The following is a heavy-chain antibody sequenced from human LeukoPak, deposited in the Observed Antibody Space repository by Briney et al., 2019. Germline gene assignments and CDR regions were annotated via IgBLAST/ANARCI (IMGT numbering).Heavy chain of an antibody. CDR1: GGTFSSYA. J-gene: IGHJ5*02. CDR3: ARVYYDFWSGFVNWFDP. V-gene: IGHV1-69*13. Sequence: ASVTVSCQASGGTFSSYAISWVRPAPGKGLDWMGGIIPIFCTANYAKKFQGRVTSPADESTSTAYIELISLRSEDTAVYYCARVYYDFWSGFVNWFDPWGQGTLVTVSS. D-gene: IGHD3-3*01. CDR2: IIPIFCTA.